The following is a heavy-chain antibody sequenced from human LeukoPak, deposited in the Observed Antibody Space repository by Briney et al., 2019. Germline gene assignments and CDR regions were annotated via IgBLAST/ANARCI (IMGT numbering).Heavy chain of an antibody. J-gene: IGHJ4*02. Sequence: PAGSLRLSCAASGFTFGDHYMDWVRQAPRKALEWVGRIRNKANSYTTEYAASVKGRFTISRDDSKNSLYLQMNSLKTEDTAVYYCARVRYYLDYWGQGTLVTVSS. CDR1: GFTFGDHY. CDR3: ARVRYYLDY. D-gene: IGHD3-9*01. CDR2: IRNKANSYTT. V-gene: IGHV3-72*01.